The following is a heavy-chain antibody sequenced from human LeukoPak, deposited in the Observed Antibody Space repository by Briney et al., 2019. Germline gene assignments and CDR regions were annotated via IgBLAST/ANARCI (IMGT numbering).Heavy chain of an antibody. Sequence: SETLSLTCTVSGGSISSYYWSWIRQPPGKGLEWIGYMYNSGSTNYNPSLKSRVTISIDTSKNQFSLKLSSVTAADTAVYYCARAASDYFDYWGQGTLVTVSS. J-gene: IGHJ4*02. CDR1: GGSISSYY. V-gene: IGHV4-59*01. CDR2: MYNSGST. CDR3: ARAASDYFDY.